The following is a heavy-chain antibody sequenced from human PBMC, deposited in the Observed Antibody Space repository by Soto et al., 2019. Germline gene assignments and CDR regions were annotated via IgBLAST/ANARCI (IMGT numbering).Heavy chain of an antibody. D-gene: IGHD5-12*01. CDR1: WSTFTSYG. J-gene: IGHJ4*02. CDR2: ISAYNGDV. CDR3: SRADIVAPKTLYY. Sequence: KVSCKAPWSTFTSYGISWVRQAPGQGLEWMGWISAYNGDVNFAQSVQGRVTMTTDTSTSTGYIELRSLRSDDTAVYYCSRADIVAPKTLYYRGQGSLVIASS. V-gene: IGHV1-18*01.